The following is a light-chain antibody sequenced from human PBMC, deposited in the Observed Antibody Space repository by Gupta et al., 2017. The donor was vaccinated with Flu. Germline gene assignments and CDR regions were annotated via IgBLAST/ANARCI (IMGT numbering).Light chain of an antibody. CDR2: PAS. CDR1: QGITSS. V-gene: IGKV1-12*01. Sequence: DIQMTQSPSSVSASVGDRVTITCRASQGITSSLAWYQQKPGKAPKLLIFPASKLQSGVPSRFSGSGSATDFTLTISSLQPEDFGIYYCQQGNSLPLTFGGGTKVEIK. J-gene: IGKJ4*01. CDR3: QQGNSLPLT.